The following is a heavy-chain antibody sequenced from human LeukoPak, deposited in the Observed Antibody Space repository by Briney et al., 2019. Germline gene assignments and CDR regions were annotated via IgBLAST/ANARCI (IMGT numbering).Heavy chain of an antibody. CDR3: AREAYYDVLTGYNNYYYMDV. Sequence: SETLSLTCTVSGGSMSSYYWSWIRQSPGKGLEWIGYVYYRGTTSYSPSLKSRVTISVDTSKNQFSLKLSSVTPADTAVYYCAREAYYDVLTGYNNYYYMDVWGQGTTVTVSS. CDR1: GGSMSSYY. D-gene: IGHD3-9*01. CDR2: VYYRGTT. V-gene: IGHV4-59*01. J-gene: IGHJ6*03.